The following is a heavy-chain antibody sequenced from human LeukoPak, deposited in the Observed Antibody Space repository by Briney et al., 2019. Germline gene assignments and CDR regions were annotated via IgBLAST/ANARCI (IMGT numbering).Heavy chain of an antibody. CDR3: ARDRQLVLVGGYYYYYMDV. V-gene: IGHV1-18*01. J-gene: IGHJ6*03. CDR1: GYTFTSYG. CDR2: ISAYNGNT. Sequence: GASVKVSCKASGYTFTSYGISWVRQAPGQGLEWMGWISAYNGNTNYAQKLQGRVTMTTDTSTSTAYMELRSLRSDDTAVYYCARDRQLVLVGGYYYYYMDVWGKGTTVTVSS. D-gene: IGHD6-13*01.